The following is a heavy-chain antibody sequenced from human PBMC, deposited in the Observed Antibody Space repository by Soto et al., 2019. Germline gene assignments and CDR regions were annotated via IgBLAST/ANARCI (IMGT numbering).Heavy chain of an antibody. Sequence: EVQLLESGGGLLQPGGSLRLSCAASGFTFRSYAMSWVRQAPGKGLEWVSAVSDSGGSTYYADSVKGRFTISRHNSKNTLYLQMNSLRADDTAIYYCAKGSSASRPYYFDYWGQGTLVTVSS. CDR1: GFTFRSYA. CDR2: VSDSGGST. J-gene: IGHJ4*02. CDR3: AKGSSASRPYYFDY. V-gene: IGHV3-23*01. D-gene: IGHD3-22*01.